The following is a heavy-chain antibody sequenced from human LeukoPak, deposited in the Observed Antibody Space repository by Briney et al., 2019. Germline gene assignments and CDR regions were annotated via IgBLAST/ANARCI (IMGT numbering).Heavy chain of an antibody. CDR1: GGSFSGYY. CDR3: ARAGRSSESYYFDY. J-gene: IGHJ4*02. D-gene: IGHD6-6*01. CDR2: INHSGST. Sequence: SETLSLTCAVYGGSFSGYYWSWIRQPPGKRLEWIGEINHSGSTNYNPSLKSRVTISVDTSKNQFSLKLSSVTAADTAVYYCARAGRSSESYYFDYWGQGTLVTVSS. V-gene: IGHV4-34*01.